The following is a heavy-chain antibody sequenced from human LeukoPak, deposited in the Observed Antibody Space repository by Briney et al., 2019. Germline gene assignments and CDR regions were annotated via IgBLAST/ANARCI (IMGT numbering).Heavy chain of an antibody. CDR3: AKDRNSSPFYYYFYMDV. J-gene: IGHJ6*03. V-gene: IGHV3-23*01. Sequence: GGSLRLSCAASGFTVPDNYMNWVRQSSGKGLEWVSAITGSGGDTYYTDSVKGRFSISRDNSKKTVYLQMNSLRAEDTAVYYCAKDRNSSPFYYYFYMDVWGKGTTVTVSS. CDR2: ITGSGGDT. D-gene: IGHD6-6*01. CDR1: GFTVPDNY.